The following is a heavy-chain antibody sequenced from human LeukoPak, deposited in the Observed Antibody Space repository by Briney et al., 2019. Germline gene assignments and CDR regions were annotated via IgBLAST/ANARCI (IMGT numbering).Heavy chain of an antibody. CDR2: INPNDATT. V-gene: IGHV1-46*01. Sequence: GASVKVSCKASGYTLTSYYMQWVRQAPGQGLEWMGIINPNDATTSSARKFQGRVTMTRDTSTSTVYMELRSLTSEDTAVYYCARVDCSGGSCYRFDYWGQGTPGHRLL. J-gene: IGHJ4*02. CDR3: ARVDCSGGSCYRFDY. CDR1: GYTLTSYY. D-gene: IGHD2-15*01.